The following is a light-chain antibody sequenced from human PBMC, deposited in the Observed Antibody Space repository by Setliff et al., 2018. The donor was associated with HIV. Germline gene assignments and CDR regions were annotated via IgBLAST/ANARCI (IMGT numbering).Light chain of an antibody. CDR1: SSDVGGYIY. Sequence: QSALAQPASVSGSPGQSITISCTATSSDVGGYIYVSWYQQHPGKAPKLMISAVSNRPSGVSNRFSGSKSGNTASLTISGLQAEDEADYYCSSYASRTPLYVFGTGTKVTVL. CDR2: AVS. V-gene: IGLV2-14*03. CDR3: SSYASRTPLYV. J-gene: IGLJ1*01.